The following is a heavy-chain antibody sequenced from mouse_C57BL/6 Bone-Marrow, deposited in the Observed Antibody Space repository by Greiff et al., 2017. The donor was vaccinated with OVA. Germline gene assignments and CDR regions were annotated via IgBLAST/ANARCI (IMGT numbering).Heavy chain of an antibody. J-gene: IGHJ3*01. D-gene: IGHD2-2*01. CDR3: ARNGDGYGGS. Sequence: QVQLQQPGAELVKPGASVKLSCKASGYTFTSYWMQWVKQRPGQGLEWIGEIDPSDSYTNYNQKFKGKATLTVDTSSSTAYMQLSSLTSEDSAVYYCARNGDGYGGSWGQGTLVTVSA. V-gene: IGHV1-50*01. CDR2: IDPSDSYT. CDR1: GYTFTSYW.